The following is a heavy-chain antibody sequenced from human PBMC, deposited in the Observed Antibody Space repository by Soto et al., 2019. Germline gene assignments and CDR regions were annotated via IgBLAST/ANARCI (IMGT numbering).Heavy chain of an antibody. J-gene: IGHJ4*02. CDR1: GYFFGSYS. Sequence: GASVKVSCKASGYFFGSYSMHWVRQAPGQGLEWMGLLNPSVGSTTYAQKFQGRITMTRDTSTRTVYMELSSLKSEDTAVYFCARESAGRDEFQGSGDFDYWGQGTLVTV. D-gene: IGHD2-15*01. CDR3: ARESAGRDEFQGSGDFDY. CDR2: LNPSVGST. V-gene: IGHV1-46*01.